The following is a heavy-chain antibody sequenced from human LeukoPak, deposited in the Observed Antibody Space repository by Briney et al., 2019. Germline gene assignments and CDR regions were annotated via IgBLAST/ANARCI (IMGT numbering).Heavy chain of an antibody. V-gene: IGHV1-2*02. D-gene: IGHD3-10*01. CDR3: ARRPYYPNWFDP. Sequence: ASVKVSCKASGYIFTGYYMHWVRQAPGQGLEWMGWINPNSGDTNYAQKFQGRVTMTRDTSISTAYMELSRLRSDDTAVYYCARRPYYPNWFDPWGQGTLVTVSS. CDR2: INPNSGDT. J-gene: IGHJ5*02. CDR1: GYIFTGYY.